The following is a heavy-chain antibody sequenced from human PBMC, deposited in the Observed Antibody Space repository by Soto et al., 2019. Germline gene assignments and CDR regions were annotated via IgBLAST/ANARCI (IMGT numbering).Heavy chain of an antibody. D-gene: IGHD1-26*01. Sequence: GGSLRLSCAASGFTFTTYAMMWVRQAPGKGLEWVSGIGAGGSATYYADSVKGRFTISRDNSKNLLYLQMHSLRAEDTAFYYCAKRSASYRMFDDWGQGTLVTVSS. V-gene: IGHV3-23*01. CDR3: AKRSASYRMFDD. J-gene: IGHJ4*02. CDR1: GFTFTTYA. CDR2: IGAGGSAT.